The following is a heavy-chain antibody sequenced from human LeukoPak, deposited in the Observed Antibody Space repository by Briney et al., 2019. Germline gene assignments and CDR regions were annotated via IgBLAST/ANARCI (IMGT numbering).Heavy chain of an antibody. J-gene: IGHJ4*02. CDR1: GYTFTSYD. D-gene: IGHD3-22*01. CDR2: MNPNSGNT. Sequence: GASVKVSCKASGYTFTSYDINWVRQATGQGLEWMGRMNPNSGNTGYAQKLQGRVTMTRNTSISTAYMELSSLRSEDTAVYYCARGGYYYYDSSGYYPNDYWGQGTLVTVSS. V-gene: IGHV1-8*01. CDR3: ARGGYYYYDSSGYYPNDY.